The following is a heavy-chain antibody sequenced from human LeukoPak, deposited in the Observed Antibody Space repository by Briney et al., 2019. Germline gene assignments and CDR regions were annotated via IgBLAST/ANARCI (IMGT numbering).Heavy chain of an antibody. D-gene: IGHD6-19*01. CDR2: IYTSGST. Sequence: SETLSLTCTVSGGSISSGSYYWSWIRQPAGKGLGWIGRIYTSGSTNYNPSLKSRVTISVDTSKNQFSLKLSSVTAADTAVYHCARDLGGSSGWYGDAFDIWGQGTMVTVSS. V-gene: IGHV4-61*02. J-gene: IGHJ3*02. CDR3: ARDLGGSSGWYGDAFDI. CDR1: GGSISSGSYY.